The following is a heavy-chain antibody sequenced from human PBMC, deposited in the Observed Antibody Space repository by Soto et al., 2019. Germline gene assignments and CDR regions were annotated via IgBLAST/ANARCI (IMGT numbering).Heavy chain of an antibody. CDR1: GYTFSNYD. J-gene: IGHJ4*01. Sequence: QVQLVQSGAEVKKPRTSVRISCKTSGYTFSNYDINWVRQAAGQGLEWMGWMNPKSGYTGSARNFQGRVTMTRDTSMTTAYMELSSLRSEDTAMYYCARVMGSVDFWGQGTLVTVSS. D-gene: IGHD1-26*01. CDR2: MNPKSGYT. V-gene: IGHV1-8*01. CDR3: ARVMGSVDF.